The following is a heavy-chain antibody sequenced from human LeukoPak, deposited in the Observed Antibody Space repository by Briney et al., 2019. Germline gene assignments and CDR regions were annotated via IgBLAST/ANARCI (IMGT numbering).Heavy chain of an antibody. J-gene: IGHJ2*01. Sequence: AGSLRPSCAAYGFTFSSNAMGWVRPAPGKGLEWVSAISGSGGSTYYADSVKARFTISRDNSKNTLYLQMTSLRDEDTAVYYCAKEADPYWYFDRWGGGSLVTV. CDR2: ISGSGGST. CDR1: GFTFSSNA. V-gene: IGHV3-23*01. CDR3: AKEADPYWYFDR.